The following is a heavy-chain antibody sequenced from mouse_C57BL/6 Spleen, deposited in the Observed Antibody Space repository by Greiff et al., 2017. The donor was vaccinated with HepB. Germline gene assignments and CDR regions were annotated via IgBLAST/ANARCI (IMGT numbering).Heavy chain of an antibody. J-gene: IGHJ3*01. V-gene: IGHV1-69*01. CDR1: GYTFTSYW. CDR2: IDPSDSYT. D-gene: IGHD2-3*01. Sequence: QVHVKQPGAELVMPGASVKLSCKASGYTFTSYWMHWVKQRPGQGLEWIGEIDPSDSYTNYNQKFKGKSTLTVDKSSSTAYMQLSSLTSEDSAVYYCARGGDGYYPAWFAYWGQGTLVTVSA. CDR3: ARGGDGYYPAWFAY.